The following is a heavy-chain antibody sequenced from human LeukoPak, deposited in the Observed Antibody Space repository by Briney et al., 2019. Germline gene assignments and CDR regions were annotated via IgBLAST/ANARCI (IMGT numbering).Heavy chain of an antibody. V-gene: IGHV4-59*01. D-gene: IGHD1-1*01. CDR1: GGSISTYY. Sequence: PSETLSLTCTVSGGSISTYYWTWIRQPPGEALEWIGYISYSGRTTCNPSLKSRVTISVDTSKNQFSLRLTSVTAADTAVYYCARGGTGDLDYWGQEALVTVSS. CDR3: ARGGTGDLDY. J-gene: IGHJ4*02. CDR2: ISYSGRT.